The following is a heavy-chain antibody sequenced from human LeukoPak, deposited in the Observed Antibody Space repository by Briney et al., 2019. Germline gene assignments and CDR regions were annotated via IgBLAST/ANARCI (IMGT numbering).Heavy chain of an antibody. CDR2: ISGSGGST. J-gene: IGHJ6*03. V-gene: IGHV3-23*01. D-gene: IGHD2-8*01. Sequence: GGSLRLSCAASGFTFSSYAVSWVRQAPGKGLEWVSAISGSGGSTYYADSVKGRFTISRDNSKNTLYLQMNSLRAEDTAVYYCAKAMVYAIRDYYYYMDVWGKGTTVTVSS. CDR3: AKAMVYAIRDYYYYMDV. CDR1: GFTFSSYA.